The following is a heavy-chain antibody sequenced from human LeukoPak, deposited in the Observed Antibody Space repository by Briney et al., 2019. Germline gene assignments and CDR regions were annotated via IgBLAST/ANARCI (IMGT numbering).Heavy chain of an antibody. D-gene: IGHD3-10*01. CDR2: IRYDASNK. CDR1: GVTFSMYG. CDR3: AKWGMVRGVLYFDY. V-gene: IGHV3-30*02. J-gene: IGHJ4*02. Sequence: PGGSLRLSCAASGVTFSMYGMRWVRQAPRGGLGWGAFIRYDASNKYYADSVNGRFTISRDNSKNTLYLQMNTLRAEDTAVSYCAKWGMVRGVLYFDYWGQGTLVTVSS.